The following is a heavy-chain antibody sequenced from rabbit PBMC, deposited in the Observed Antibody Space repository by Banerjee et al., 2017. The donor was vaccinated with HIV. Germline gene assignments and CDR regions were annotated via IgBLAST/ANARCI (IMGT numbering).Heavy chain of an antibody. V-gene: IGHV1S45*01. J-gene: IGHJ4*01. CDR3: ARDLTGVIGWNFNL. CDR1: GFSFSSGYD. Sequence: QEQLEESGGDLVKPEGSLTLTCTASGFSFSSGYDMCWVRQAPGKGLEWIACIYTGDGNTHYASWAKGRFTISKTSSTVDLKMTSLTAADTATYFCARDLTGVIGWNFNLWGQGTLVTVS. CDR2: IYTGDGNT. D-gene: IGHD1-1*01.